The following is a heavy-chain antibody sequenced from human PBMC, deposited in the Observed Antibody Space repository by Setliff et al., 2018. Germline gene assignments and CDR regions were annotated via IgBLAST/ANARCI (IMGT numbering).Heavy chain of an antibody. D-gene: IGHD3-22*01. CDR2: SNVGNDNT. V-gene: IGHV1-3*01. Sequence: ASVKVSCKASGYTFTNYAMHWVRQAPGQRLEWMGWSNVGNDNTRYSQKFQGRVTIIRDTSTSTVYMELRSLRSEDTAIYYCARDGGGYYDSRTFDQWGQGTLVTVS. CDR3: ARDGGGYYDSRTFDQ. CDR1: GYTFTNYA. J-gene: IGHJ4*02.